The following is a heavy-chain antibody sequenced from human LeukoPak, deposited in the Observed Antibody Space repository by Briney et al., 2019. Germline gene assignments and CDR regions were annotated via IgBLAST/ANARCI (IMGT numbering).Heavy chain of an antibody. CDR2: IYYSGST. V-gene: IGHV4-61*01. J-gene: IGHJ4*02. CDR3: ARDTKN. CDR1: GGSISSSNYY. D-gene: IGHD1-1*01. Sequence: SETLSLTCTVSGGSISSSNYYWGWIRQPPGKGLEWIGYIYYSGSTNYNPPLKSRVTISVDTSKNQFSLKLSSVTAADTAVYYCARDTKNWGQGTLVTVSS.